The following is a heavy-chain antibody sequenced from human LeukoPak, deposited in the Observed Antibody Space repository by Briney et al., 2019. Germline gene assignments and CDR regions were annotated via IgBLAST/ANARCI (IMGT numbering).Heavy chain of an antibody. CDR1: GYTFTGYY. V-gene: IGHV1-2*06. J-gene: IGHJ6*02. Sequence: ASVKVSCKASGYTFTGYYMHWVRQAPGQGLEWMGRINPNSGGTNYAQKFQGRVTMTRDTSISTAYMELSRLRSDDTAVYYCARDSDFWSGYYAYYYYGMDVWGQGTTVTVSS. CDR3: ARDSDFWSGYYAYYYYGMDV. CDR2: INPNSGGT. D-gene: IGHD3-3*01.